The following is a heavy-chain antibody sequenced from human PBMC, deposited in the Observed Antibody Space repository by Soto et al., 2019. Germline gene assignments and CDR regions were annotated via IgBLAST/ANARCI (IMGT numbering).Heavy chain of an antibody. CDR3: ARDTVAGHYYYGMDV. Sequence: ASVKVSCKASGYTFTSYAMHWVRQAPVQRLEWMGWINAGNSNTKYSQKFQGRVTITRDTSASTAYMELSSLRSEDTAVYYCARDTVAGHYYYGMDVWGQGTTVTVSS. CDR2: INAGNSNT. CDR1: GYTFTSYA. D-gene: IGHD6-19*01. V-gene: IGHV1-3*01. J-gene: IGHJ6*02.